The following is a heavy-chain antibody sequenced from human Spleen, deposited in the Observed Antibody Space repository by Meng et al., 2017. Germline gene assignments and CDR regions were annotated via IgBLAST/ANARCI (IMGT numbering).Heavy chain of an antibody. J-gene: IGHJ6*02. CDR3: AKARRSSGWTENYYGMDV. CDR2: IGDSGGRM. Sequence: GGSLRLSCAASGCTINTYTMNWVRQVPGKGLEWVSSIGDSGGRMYYAESVKGRFTISRDNSKNTLYLQMVSLRAEDTALYHGAKARRSSGWTENYYGMDVWGQGTTVTVSS. D-gene: IGHD6-19*01. CDR1: GCTINTYT. V-gene: IGHV3-23*01.